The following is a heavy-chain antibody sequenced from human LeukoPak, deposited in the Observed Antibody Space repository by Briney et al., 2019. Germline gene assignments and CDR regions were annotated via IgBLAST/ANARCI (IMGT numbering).Heavy chain of an antibody. CDR1: GFTFSKYS. CDR2: IYSGGST. J-gene: IGHJ3*02. D-gene: IGHD6-6*01. Sequence: GGSLRLSCAASGFTFSKYSMNWVRQAPGKGLEWVSVIYSGGSTYYADSVKGRFTISRDNSKNTLYLQMNSLRAEDTAVYYCERDSIALDAFDIWGQGTMVTVSS. V-gene: IGHV3-66*01. CDR3: ERDSIALDAFDI.